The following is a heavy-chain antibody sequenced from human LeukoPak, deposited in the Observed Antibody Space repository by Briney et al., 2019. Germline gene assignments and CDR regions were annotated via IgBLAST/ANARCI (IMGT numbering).Heavy chain of an antibody. CDR3: ARGYCSSTSCFDFDY. Sequence: ASVKVSCKASGYTFTGYYMRWVRQAPGQGLEWMGWINPNSGGTNYAQKFQGRVTMTRDTSISTAYMELSRLRSDDTAVYYCARGYCSSTSCFDFDYWGQGTLVTVSS. V-gene: IGHV1-2*02. J-gene: IGHJ4*02. CDR1: GYTFTGYY. D-gene: IGHD2-2*01. CDR2: INPNSGGT.